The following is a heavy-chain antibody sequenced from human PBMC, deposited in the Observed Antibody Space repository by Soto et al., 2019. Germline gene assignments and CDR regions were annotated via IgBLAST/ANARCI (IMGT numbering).Heavy chain of an antibody. CDR3: ARDVRSSSWLDFDC. CDR1: GFTFGSHA. J-gene: IGHJ4*02. CDR2: ISDNGGTT. D-gene: IGHD6-13*01. V-gene: IGHV3-23*01. Sequence: GGSLRLSCAASGFTFGSHAMSWVRQAPGKGLEWVSYISDNGGTTHYADSVKGRFTISRDNSRNTLYLQMSSLRAEDTALYYCARDVRSSSWLDFDCWGQGTLVTVSS.